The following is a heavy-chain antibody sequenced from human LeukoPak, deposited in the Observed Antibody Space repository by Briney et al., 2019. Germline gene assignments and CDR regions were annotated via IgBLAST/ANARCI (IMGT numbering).Heavy chain of an antibody. CDR3: AKATGYLL. V-gene: IGHV3-23*01. J-gene: IGHJ4*02. CDR2: ISNSDYST. D-gene: IGHD1-14*01. Sequence: GGSLRLSCAASGFTFSSYAMSWVRQAPEKGLEWVSTISNSDYSTYYADSVKGRFTISRANSENTLYLQMNNLRAEDTAVYYCAKATGYLLWGQGTLVTVSS. CDR1: GFTFSSYA.